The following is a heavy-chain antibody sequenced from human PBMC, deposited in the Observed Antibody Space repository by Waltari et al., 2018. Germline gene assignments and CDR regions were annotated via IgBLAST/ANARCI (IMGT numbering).Heavy chain of an antibody. Sequence: QVQLQESGPGLVKPSETLSLTCAVSGYSISRGYSLCWIRQPPGKGLVWIGSISTSGSTYSYPPLNSRVIISVATSKNQFSLTLSSVTAADTAVYYCVRRTQCGGCAGYFDYWGQGTLVTVSS. J-gene: IGHJ4*02. V-gene: IGHV4-38-2*01. D-gene: IGHD2-15*01. CDR3: VRRTQCGGCAGYFDY. CDR2: ISTSGST. CDR1: GYSISRGYS.